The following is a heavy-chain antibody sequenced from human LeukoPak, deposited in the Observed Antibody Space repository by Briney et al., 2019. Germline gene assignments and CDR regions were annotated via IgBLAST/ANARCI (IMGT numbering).Heavy chain of an antibody. D-gene: IGHD6-19*01. CDR3: ARVRGDSSGWYGGAFDY. V-gene: IGHV3-33*01. CDR2: IWYDGSNK. CDR1: GFTFSSYG. Sequence: QSGRSLRLSCAASGFTFSSYGTHWVRQAPGKGLEWVAVIWYDGSNKYYADSVKGRFTISRDNSKNTLYLQMNSLRAEDTAVYYCARVRGDSSGWYGGAFDYWGQGTLVTVSS. J-gene: IGHJ4*02.